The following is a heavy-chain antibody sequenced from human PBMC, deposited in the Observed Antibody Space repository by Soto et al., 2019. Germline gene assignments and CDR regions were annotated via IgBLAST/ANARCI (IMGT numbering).Heavy chain of an antibody. CDR1: GFTLNSCW. CDR2: VNSDGSSP. D-gene: IGHD3-10*01. CDR3: ARSCTGNYGLFDY. Sequence: PGGSLRFSCVASGFTLNSCWMHWVRQAPGKGLVWVSRVNSDGSSPSYADSVKGRFTISRDNAKNTLYLQMNSLGAQDTALYYCARSCTGNYGLFDYWGQGT. J-gene: IGHJ4*02. V-gene: IGHV3-74*01.